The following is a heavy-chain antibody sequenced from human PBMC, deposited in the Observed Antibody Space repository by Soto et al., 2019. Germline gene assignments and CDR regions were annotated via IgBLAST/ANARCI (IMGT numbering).Heavy chain of an antibody. CDR2: IYYSGST. CDR1: GGSISSGDYY. D-gene: IGHD3-22*01. Sequence: SETLSLTCTVSGGSISSGDYYWSWIRQPPGKGLEWIGYIYYSGSTYYNPSLKSRVTISVDTSKNQFSLKLSSVTAADTAVYYCAGLQHYYYDSSGYYYVFDYWGQGTLVTVSS. CDR3: AGLQHYYYDSSGYYYVFDY. J-gene: IGHJ4*02. V-gene: IGHV4-30-4*01.